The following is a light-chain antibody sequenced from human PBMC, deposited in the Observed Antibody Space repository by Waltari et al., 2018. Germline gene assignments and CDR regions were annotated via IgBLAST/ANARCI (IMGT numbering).Light chain of an antibody. J-gene: IGKJ4*01. V-gene: IGKV1-39*01. CDR1: QSISSY. CDR2: AAS. CDR3: QQSYSLLT. Sequence: DIQMTQSPSSLSASVGDRVTITCRASQSISSYLNWYQQKPGKAPKLLIYAASSLQSGVPSRFSGSGSGTVFTLTISSLQPEDFATYYCQQSYSLLTFGGGTKVEIK.